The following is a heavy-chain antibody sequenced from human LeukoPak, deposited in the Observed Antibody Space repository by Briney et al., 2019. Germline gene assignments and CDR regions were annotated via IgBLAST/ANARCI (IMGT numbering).Heavy chain of an antibody. Sequence: SETLSLTCTVSGGSISSGDYYWSWIRQPPGKGLEWIGYIYYSGSTYYNPSLKSRVTISVDTSNNQFSLKLSSVTAADTAVYYCAREADVWGNHYFDYWGQGTLVTVSS. CDR3: AREADVWGNHYFDY. D-gene: IGHD3-16*01. V-gene: IGHV4-30-4*01. CDR1: GGSISSGDYY. CDR2: IYYSGST. J-gene: IGHJ4*02.